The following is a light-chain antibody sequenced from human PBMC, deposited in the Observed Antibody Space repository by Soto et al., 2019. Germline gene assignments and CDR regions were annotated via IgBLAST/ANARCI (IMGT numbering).Light chain of an antibody. J-gene: IGLJ2*01. CDR3: CSYADSSTSL. CDR1: SSDVGSYNV. V-gene: IGLV2-23*01. Sequence: QSALTQPASVSGSPGQSITFSCTGTSSDVGSYNVVSWYQQHPGKAPKLMIYEGTKRPSGVSNRFSGSKSGNTASLTISGLQAEDDADYYCCSYADSSTSLFGGGTKLTVL. CDR2: EGT.